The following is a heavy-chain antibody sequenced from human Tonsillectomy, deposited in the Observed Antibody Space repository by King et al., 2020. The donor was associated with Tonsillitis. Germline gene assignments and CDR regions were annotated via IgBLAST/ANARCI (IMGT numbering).Heavy chain of an antibody. D-gene: IGHD1-26*01. CDR2: ISWNSGSI. J-gene: IGHJ4*02. CDR1: GFTFDDYA. CDR3: AKDIRRGGSLFDY. V-gene: IGHV3-9*01. Sequence: VQLVESGGGLVQPGRSLRLSCAASGFTFDDYAMHCVRQAPGKGLEWVSGISWNSGSIGYADSVKGRFTISRDNAKNSLYLQMNSLRAEDTALYYCAKDIRRGGSLFDYWGQGTLVTVSS.